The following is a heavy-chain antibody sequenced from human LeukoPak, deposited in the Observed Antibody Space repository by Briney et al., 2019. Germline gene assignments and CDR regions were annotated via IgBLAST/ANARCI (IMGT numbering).Heavy chain of an antibody. D-gene: IGHD3-10*01. J-gene: IGHJ4*02. CDR1: GFTFSRYG. V-gene: IGHV3-30*02. CDR2: IWYDGSNK. Sequence: PGGSLRLSCAASGFTFSRYGMHWVRQAPGKGLEWVAVIWYDGSNKYYAGSVKGRFTISRDNSKNTLYLQMNSLRAEDTAVYYCAKDSARMQYYGSGSPPHYWGQGTLVTVAS. CDR3: AKDSARMQYYGSGSPPHY.